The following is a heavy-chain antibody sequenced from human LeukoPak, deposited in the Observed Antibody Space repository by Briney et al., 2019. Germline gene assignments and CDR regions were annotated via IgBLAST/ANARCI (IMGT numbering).Heavy chain of an antibody. J-gene: IGHJ4*02. V-gene: IGHV3-23*01. CDR3: AKVANNFWSGLDY. D-gene: IGHD3-3*01. CDR1: GFTFSTYA. CDR2: ITTNGDST. Sequence: GGSLRLSCAASGFTFSTYAMNWVRQAPGKGLEWVSGITTNGDSTYYADSVKGRFTLSRDNSKSTLYLQMNSLRAEDTAIYYCAKVANNFWSGLDYWGQGALVTVSS.